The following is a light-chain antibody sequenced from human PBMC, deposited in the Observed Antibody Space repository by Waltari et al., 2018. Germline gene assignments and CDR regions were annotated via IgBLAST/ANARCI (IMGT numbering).Light chain of an antibody. J-gene: IGKJ1*01. V-gene: IGKV3-11*01. CDR3: QQRSTWPRT. Sequence: EIVLTQSPDTLSLFPGEGAALPCKASKSIVSFLARYQQRPGQAPRLLIYDASRRAAGIPARFSGSGSGTEFALTISSLEAEDSAVYFCQQRSTWPRTFGQGTKVE. CDR1: KSIVSF. CDR2: DAS.